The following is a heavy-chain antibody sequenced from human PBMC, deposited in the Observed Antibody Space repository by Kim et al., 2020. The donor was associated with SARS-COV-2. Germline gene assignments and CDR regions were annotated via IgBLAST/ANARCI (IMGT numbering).Heavy chain of an antibody. D-gene: IGHD2-15*01. CDR3: RGGYYFDY. V-gene: IGHV1-3*01. CDR2: GNGDT. J-gene: IGHJ4*02. Sequence: GNGDTIDAQKFQGRVTFTTDTSASTGYMELNSLTSEDSAVYYCRGGYYFDYWGQGTLVTVSS.